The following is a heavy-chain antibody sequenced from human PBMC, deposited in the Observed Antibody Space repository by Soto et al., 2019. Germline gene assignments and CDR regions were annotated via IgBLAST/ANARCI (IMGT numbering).Heavy chain of an antibody. CDR2: INHSGTT. D-gene: IGHD2-21*02. V-gene: IGHV4-34*01. Sequence: SETLSLTCAVSGGSFSGFYWTWIRQPPGEGLEWIGEINHSGTTNFNPSLRSRLTISLDSSKKHFSLKLTSMTAADAAVYYCARADRTLVTSYGLDVWGQGTTVTSP. CDR1: GGSFSGFY. J-gene: IGHJ6*02. CDR3: ARADRTLVTSYGLDV.